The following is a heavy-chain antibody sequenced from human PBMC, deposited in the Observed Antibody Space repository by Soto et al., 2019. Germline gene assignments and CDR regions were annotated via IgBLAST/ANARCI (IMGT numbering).Heavy chain of an antibody. CDR2: IIPIQGRA. V-gene: IGHV1-69*02. CDR3: AKCLLFVDHAYMDV. D-gene: IGHD2-21*01. CDR1: GGSFISYT. Sequence: QVQLVQSGAEVKKPGSSVKVSCEASGGSFISYTFTWVRQAPGQGLEWMGRIIPIQGRANYALKLQDRATITADRSTKTVYMELRSLRPEDTAVYYCAKCLLFVDHAYMDVWGKGTTVTVSS. J-gene: IGHJ6*03.